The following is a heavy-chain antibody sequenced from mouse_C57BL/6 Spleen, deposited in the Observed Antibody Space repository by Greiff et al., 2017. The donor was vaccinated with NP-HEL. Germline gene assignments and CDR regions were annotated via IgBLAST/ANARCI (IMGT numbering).Heavy chain of an antibody. CDR2: IRNKANGYTT. J-gene: IGHJ2*01. CDR3: ARYPSNWYYFDY. Sequence: EVMLVESGGGLVQPGGSLSLSCAASGFTFTDYYMSWVRQPPGKALEWLGFIRNKANGYTTEYSASVKGRFTISRDNSKSILYLQMNDLRAEGSATYYCARYPSNWYYFDYWGQGTTLTVSS. CDR1: GFTFTDYY. D-gene: IGHD4-1*01. V-gene: IGHV7-3*01.